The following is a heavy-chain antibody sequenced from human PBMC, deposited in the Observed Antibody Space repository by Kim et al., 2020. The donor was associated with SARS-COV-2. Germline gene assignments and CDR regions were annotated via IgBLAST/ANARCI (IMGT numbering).Heavy chain of an antibody. CDR2: IKQDGSEK. CDR3: ARESGWYDNWFDP. D-gene: IGHD6-13*01. Sequence: GGSLRLSCAASGFTFSSYWMSWVRQAPGKGLEWVANIKQDGSEKYYVDSVKGRFTISRDNAKNSLYLQMNSLRAEDTAVYYCARESGWYDNWFDPWGQGTLVTVSS. V-gene: IGHV3-7*03. CDR1: GFTFSSYW. J-gene: IGHJ5*02.